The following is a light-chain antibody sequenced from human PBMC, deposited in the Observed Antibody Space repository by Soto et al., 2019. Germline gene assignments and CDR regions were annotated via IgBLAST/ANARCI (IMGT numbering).Light chain of an antibody. CDR2: KAS. J-gene: IGKJ1*01. CDR1: QSISTW. V-gene: IGKV1-5*03. CDR3: QQYSSYWT. Sequence: IQMTHSPSTLPASVGDRVTITCLASQSISTWLAWYQQKPGKAPNLLIYKASYLASGVPSRFSGGGSGTEFTLTISSLQPDDFATYYCQQYSSYWTFGQGTKVDI.